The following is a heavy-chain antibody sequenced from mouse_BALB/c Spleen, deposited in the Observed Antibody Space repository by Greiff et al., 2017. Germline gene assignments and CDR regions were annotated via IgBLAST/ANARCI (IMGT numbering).Heavy chain of an antibody. CDR1: GYSITSDYA. J-gene: IGHJ4*01. CDR3: ARTDYYAMDY. CDR2: ISYSGST. Sequence: EVQRVESGPGLVKPSQSLSLTCTVTGYSITSDYAWNWIRQFPGNKLEWMGYISYSGSTSYNPSLKSRISITRDTSKNQFFLQLNSVTTEDTATYYCARTDYYAMDYWGQGTSVTVSS. V-gene: IGHV3-2*02.